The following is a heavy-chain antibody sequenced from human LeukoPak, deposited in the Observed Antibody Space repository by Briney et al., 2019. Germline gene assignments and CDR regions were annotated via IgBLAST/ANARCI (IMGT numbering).Heavy chain of an antibody. CDR1: GFTVSSNY. Sequence: PGGSLRLSCAASGFTVSSNYMSWVRQAPGKGLEWVSVIYSGGSTYYADSVKGRFTISRDNSKNTLYLQMNSLRAEDTAVYYCARDRVPGCSGGSCYPRVAFDIWGQGTMVTVSS. CDR3: ARDRVPGCSGGSCYPRVAFDI. CDR2: IYSGGST. J-gene: IGHJ3*02. D-gene: IGHD2-15*01. V-gene: IGHV3-66*01.